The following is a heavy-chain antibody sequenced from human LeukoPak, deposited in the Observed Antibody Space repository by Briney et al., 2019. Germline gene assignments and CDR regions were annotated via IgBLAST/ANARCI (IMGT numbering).Heavy chain of an antibody. J-gene: IGHJ4*02. Sequence: GRSLRLSCGASGFTFSSFDMYWVRQAPGKGLEWVAVIWYDGSNDDYADSVKGRFTISRGNSKNTLYLQMNSLRAEDTAVYYCARDPSGRAAGGRGDYWGQGTLVTVSS. V-gene: IGHV3-33*01. CDR2: IWYDGSND. D-gene: IGHD6-13*01. CDR3: ARDPSGRAAGGRGDY. CDR1: GFTFSSFD.